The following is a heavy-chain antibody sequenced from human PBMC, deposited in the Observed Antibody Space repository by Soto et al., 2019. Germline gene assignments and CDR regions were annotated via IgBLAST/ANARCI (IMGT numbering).Heavy chain of an antibody. Sequence: SSETLSLTCTVSGGSISSYYWSWIRQPPGKGLEWIGYIYYSGSTNYNPSLKSRVTISVDTSKNQFSLKLSPVTAADTAVYYCARRGYSYGSLYYYYGMDVWGQGTTVTVSS. D-gene: IGHD5-18*01. V-gene: IGHV4-59*01. J-gene: IGHJ6*02. CDR2: IYYSGST. CDR1: GGSISSYY. CDR3: ARRGYSYGSLYYYYGMDV.